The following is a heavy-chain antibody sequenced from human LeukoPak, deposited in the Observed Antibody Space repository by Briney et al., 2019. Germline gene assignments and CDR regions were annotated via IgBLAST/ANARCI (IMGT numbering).Heavy chain of an antibody. J-gene: IGHJ2*01. CDR3: ARDRSPYCSGGGCGGLYFDL. V-gene: IGHV4-59*01. D-gene: IGHD2-15*01. Sequence: SETLSLTCTVSGGSISSYYWSWIRQPPGKGLEWIGYIYYSGSTNYNPSLKSRVTISVDTSKNQFSLKLSSVTAADTAVYYCARDRSPYCSGGGCGGLYFDLWGRGTLVTVSS. CDR1: GGSISSYY. CDR2: IYYSGST.